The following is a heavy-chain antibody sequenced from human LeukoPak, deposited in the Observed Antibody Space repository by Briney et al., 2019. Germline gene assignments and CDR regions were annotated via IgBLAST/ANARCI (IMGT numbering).Heavy chain of an antibody. CDR3: ATAPRGVYGVMALDF. V-gene: IGHV3-53*01. D-gene: IGHD3-10*01. Sequence: GGSLRLSCVGSGHTVSDSYMYWVRQAPGKGLEWVSVIHSGGTTAFADSVKGRFTISRDHSKNTLYLQMNSLRAEDTAVYYCATAPRGVYGVMALDFWGQGTLVTVSS. CDR2: IHSGGTT. CDR1: GHTVSDSY. J-gene: IGHJ4*02.